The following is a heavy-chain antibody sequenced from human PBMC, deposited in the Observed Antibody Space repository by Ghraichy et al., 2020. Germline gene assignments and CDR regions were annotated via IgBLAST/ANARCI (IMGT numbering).Heavy chain of an antibody. V-gene: IGHV1-46*01. Sequence: ASVKVSCRASGYTFTTYDMHWVRQAPGQGLEWMGMINPSGGSTSYPQKFQGRVTMTRDTSTSTVYMELSSLRSEDTAVYYCARDGTPRSATYFDYWGQGPLVTASS. CDR1: GYTFTTYD. D-gene: IGHD1-26*01. CDR2: INPSGGST. J-gene: IGHJ4*02. CDR3: ARDGTPRSATYFDY.